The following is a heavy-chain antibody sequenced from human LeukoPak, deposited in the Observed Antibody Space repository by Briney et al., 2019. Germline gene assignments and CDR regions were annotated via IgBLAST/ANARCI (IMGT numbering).Heavy chain of an antibody. J-gene: IGHJ3*02. Sequence: SETLSLTCAVYGGSFSGYYWSWIRQPPGKGLEWIGEINHSGSTNYNPSLKSRVTISVDTSKNQFSLKLSSVTAADTAVYYCARKWLRDDAFDIWGQGTMVTVSS. V-gene: IGHV4-34*01. D-gene: IGHD5-12*01. CDR1: GGSFSGYY. CDR3: ARKWLRDDAFDI. CDR2: INHSGST.